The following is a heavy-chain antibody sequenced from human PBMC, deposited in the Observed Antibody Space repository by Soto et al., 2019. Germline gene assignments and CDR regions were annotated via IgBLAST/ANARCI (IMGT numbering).Heavy chain of an antibody. V-gene: IGHV3-53*01. D-gene: IGHD2-8*01. CDR3: ASMVYAMRGFDY. CDR1: GFTVSSNY. Sequence: GGSLRLSCAASGFTVSSNYMSWVRQAPGKGLEWVSVIYSGGSTYYADSVKGRFTISRDNSKNTLYLQMNSLRAEDTAVYYCASMVYAMRGFDYWGQGTLVTVSS. J-gene: IGHJ4*02. CDR2: IYSGGST.